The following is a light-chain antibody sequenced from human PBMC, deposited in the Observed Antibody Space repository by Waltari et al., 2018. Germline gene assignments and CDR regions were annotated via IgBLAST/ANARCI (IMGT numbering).Light chain of an antibody. CDR3: NSFTSSTTWV. CDR1: NSYVVGHDH. J-gene: IGLJ3*02. Sequence: QSALTQPASVSGSPGQSVTISCIGTNSYVVGHDHVSWYQHHPGKAPKLLIHNVNQRPAGFSTRFSASKSCNTAAPAISGLQAEDEANYYCNSFTSSTTWVFGWGTTLTVL. V-gene: IGLV2-14*03. CDR2: NVN.